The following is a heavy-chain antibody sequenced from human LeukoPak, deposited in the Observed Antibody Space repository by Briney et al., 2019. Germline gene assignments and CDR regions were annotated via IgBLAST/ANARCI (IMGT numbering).Heavy chain of an antibody. CDR1: GGTFSSYA. D-gene: IGHD3-3*01. CDR2: IIPILGIA. CDR3: ASDMTIFGVVIIEDYYYGMDV. V-gene: IGHV1-69*04. J-gene: IGHJ6*02. Sequence: SVMVSCKASGGTFSSYAISWVRQAPGQGLEWMGRIIPILGIANYAQKFQGRVTITADKSTSTAYMELSSLRSEDTAVYYCASDMTIFGVVIIEDYYYGMDVWGQGTTVTVSS.